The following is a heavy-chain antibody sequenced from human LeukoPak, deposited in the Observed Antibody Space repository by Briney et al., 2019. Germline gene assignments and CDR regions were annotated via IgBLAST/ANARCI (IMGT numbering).Heavy chain of an antibody. CDR3: ARDSSGWYGHPKNEDY. J-gene: IGHJ4*02. CDR2: IKQDGSEK. D-gene: IGHD6-19*01. Sequence: GGSLRLSCAASGFTFSSYWMSWVRQAPGKGLEWVANIKQDGSEKYYVDSVKGRSTISRDNAKNSLYLQMNSLRAEDTAVYYCARDSSGWYGHPKNEDYWGQGTLVTVSS. V-gene: IGHV3-7*01. CDR1: GFTFSSYW.